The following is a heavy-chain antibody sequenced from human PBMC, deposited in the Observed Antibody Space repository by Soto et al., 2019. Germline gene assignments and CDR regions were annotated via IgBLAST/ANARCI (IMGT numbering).Heavy chain of an antibody. V-gene: IGHV1-69*13. D-gene: IGHD1-26*01. J-gene: IGHJ4*02. Sequence: SSVKVSCKASGGSFSSYAISWVRLAPGQGLEWMGGIIPIFGTANYAQKFQGRVTITADESTSTAYMELSSLRSEDTAVYYCARDLIVGATRGHPFDYWGQGTLVTVSS. CDR3: ARDLIVGATRGHPFDY. CDR1: GGSFSSYA. CDR2: IIPIFGTA.